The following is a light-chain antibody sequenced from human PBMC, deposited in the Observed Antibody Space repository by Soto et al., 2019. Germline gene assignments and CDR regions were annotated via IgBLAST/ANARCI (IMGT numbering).Light chain of an antibody. CDR3: HQYGYSPKT. CDR1: QSLSTTY. V-gene: IGKV3-20*01. Sequence: EIVLTQSPGTLSLSPGEKATLSCRASQSLSTTYLSWYQQKPGQAPRLLIYAASSRATGIPDRFSASRSGTDFTLTISRLEPEDFAVYYCHQYGYSPKTFGQGTKVEI. J-gene: IGKJ1*01. CDR2: AAS.